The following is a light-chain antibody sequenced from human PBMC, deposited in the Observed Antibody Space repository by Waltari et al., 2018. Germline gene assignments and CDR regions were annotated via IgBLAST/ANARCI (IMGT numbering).Light chain of an antibody. CDR2: DAF. CDR1: QSVSKY. Sequence: EIVLTQSPGPRPLSPGGRASLSCSASQSVSKYLAWYQQKPGQAPRLLIYDAFTRATGIPDRFSATGWGTDFSLSISRLEPEDFAVYYCQKYGTLPATFGQGTKVQMK. V-gene: IGKV3-20*01. CDR3: QKYGTLPAT. J-gene: IGKJ1*01.